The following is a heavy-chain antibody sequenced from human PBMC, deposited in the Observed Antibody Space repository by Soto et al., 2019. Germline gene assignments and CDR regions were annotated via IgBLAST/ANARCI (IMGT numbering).Heavy chain of an antibody. J-gene: IGHJ3*01. D-gene: IGHD3-22*01. Sequence: QVQLLQSGAELREPGSSVRVSCTPSGGTFVSSAFAWVRQAPGGKIEWMGGIIPIFRTLTYTEKFQARVRIAADESTNTVYLDLSSLTSEDTAVYYCVRDRRIYYSDPHDEFVASDYEVWGQGTMVSVSS. CDR2: IIPIFRTL. CDR3: VRDRRIYYSDPHDEFVASDYEV. V-gene: IGHV1-69*01. CDR1: GGTFVSSA.